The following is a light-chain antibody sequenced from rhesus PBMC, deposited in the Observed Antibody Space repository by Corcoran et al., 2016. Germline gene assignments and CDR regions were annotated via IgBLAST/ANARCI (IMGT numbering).Light chain of an antibody. CDR3: LQHNSYPWT. V-gene: IGKV1-28*03. J-gene: IGKJ1*01. Sequence: DIQMTQSPSSLSASVGDTVTITCRASQGISSYLNWFQQKPGKAPKLLLYDASSLESGVPSRFSGSGSGTDFPLTIRSLQPEDFAAYSCLQHNSYPWTFGQGTKVEIK. CDR2: DAS. CDR1: QGISSY.